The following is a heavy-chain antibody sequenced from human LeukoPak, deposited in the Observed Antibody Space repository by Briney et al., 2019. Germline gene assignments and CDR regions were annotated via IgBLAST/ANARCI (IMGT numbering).Heavy chain of an antibody. Sequence: PGGSLRLSCAASGFSLTNYAMNWVRQTPGKGLEWVSGISGGNTYYADSVRGRFTISRDSSKNTLYLHMDFLRAEEKAVYLCAKGFTTGWSEGYLDYWGQGTLVSVSS. CDR3: AKGFTTGWSEGYLDY. CDR2: ISGGNT. J-gene: IGHJ4*02. D-gene: IGHD6-19*01. V-gene: IGHV3-23*01. CDR1: GFSLTNYA.